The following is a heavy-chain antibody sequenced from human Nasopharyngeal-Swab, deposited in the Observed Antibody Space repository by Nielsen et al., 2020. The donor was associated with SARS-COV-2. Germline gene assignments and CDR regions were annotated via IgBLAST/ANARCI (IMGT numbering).Heavy chain of an antibody. CDR1: GVSISDTSYY. V-gene: IGHV4-39*07. CDR3: ARAQWLRLDQ. Sequence: SETLSLTCTVSGVSISDTSYYWGWIRQTPGKGLEWIGNIYYTGSTHYNPSLKNRVTISLDTSKSQFSLRLNSVTAADTAVYYCARAQWLRLDQWGQGTLVTVSS. J-gene: IGHJ4*02. D-gene: IGHD5-12*01. CDR2: IYYTGST.